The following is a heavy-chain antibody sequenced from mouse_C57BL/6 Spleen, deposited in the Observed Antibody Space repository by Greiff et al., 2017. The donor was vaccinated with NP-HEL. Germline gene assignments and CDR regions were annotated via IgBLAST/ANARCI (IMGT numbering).Heavy chain of an antibody. CDR2: IYPGGGYT. V-gene: IGHV1-63*01. D-gene: IGHD2-4*01. CDR3: ARRGLRGGFGY. J-gene: IGHJ2*01. CDR1: GYTFTNYW. Sequence: QVQLQQSGAELVRPGTSVKMSCKASGYTFTNYWIGWAKQRPGHGLEWIGDIYPGGGYTNYNEKFKGKATLTADKSTSTAYMQLSSLTSEDSAIYYCARRGLRGGFGYWGQGTTLTVSS.